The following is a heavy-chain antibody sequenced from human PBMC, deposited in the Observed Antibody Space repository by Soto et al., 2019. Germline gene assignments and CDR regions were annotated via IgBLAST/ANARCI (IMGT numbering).Heavy chain of an antibody. D-gene: IGHD3-22*01. CDR1: GFTFSSYW. J-gene: IGHJ4*01. Sequence: PVGSLRLSCAVSGFTFSSYWMTWVRQAPGKGLEWVANIKQDGSEKYYVDSVKGRFTISRDNAKNSLYLQMNSLRAEDTAVFYCARGRNSSSYRIDYWGHGTLVTVSS. CDR2: IKQDGSEK. CDR3: ARGRNSSSYRIDY. V-gene: IGHV3-7*01.